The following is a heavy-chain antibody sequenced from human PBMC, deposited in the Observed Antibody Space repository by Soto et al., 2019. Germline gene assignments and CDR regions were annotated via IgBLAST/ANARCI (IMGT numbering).Heavy chain of an antibody. V-gene: IGHV1-2*02. D-gene: IGHD3-10*01. CDR3: ARDYSVVLWFGDRRPEY. Sequence: GASVKVSCKASGYTFTGYHMHWVRQAPGQGLEWMGWINPDSGGTNYVQKFEGRVTMTRDTSISTAYMELTRLRSDDTAVYYCARDYSVVLWFGDRRPEYWGQGTLVTVS. J-gene: IGHJ4*02. CDR2: INPDSGGT. CDR1: GYTFTGYH.